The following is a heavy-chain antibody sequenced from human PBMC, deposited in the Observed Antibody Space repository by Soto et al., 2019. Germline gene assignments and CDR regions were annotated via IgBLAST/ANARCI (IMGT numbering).Heavy chain of an antibody. J-gene: IGHJ3*02. CDR1: GYTFTSYG. D-gene: IGHD2-2*01. CDR3: ARDIGVVPPAMHAFDI. V-gene: IGHV1-18*01. CDR2: ISAYNGNT. Sequence: ASVKVSCKASGYTFTSYGISWVRQAPGQGLEWMGWISAYNGNTNYAQKLQGRVTMTTDTSTSTAYMELRSLRSDDTAVYYCARDIGVVPPAMHAFDIWGQGTMVTVS.